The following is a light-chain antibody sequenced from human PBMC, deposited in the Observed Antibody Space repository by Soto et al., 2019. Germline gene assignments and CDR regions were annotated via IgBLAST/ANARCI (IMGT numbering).Light chain of an antibody. J-gene: IGKJ1*01. CDR2: AAY. V-gene: IGKV1-8*01. CDR1: QGISSY. Sequence: AIRMTQSPSSLSASTGDRVTITCRASQGISSYLAWYQQKPGKAPKLLIYAAYTLQSGVPSRFSGSGSGTDFTLTISCLQSEDFSTYYCQQYYSYPRTFGQGTKVEIK. CDR3: QQYYSYPRT.